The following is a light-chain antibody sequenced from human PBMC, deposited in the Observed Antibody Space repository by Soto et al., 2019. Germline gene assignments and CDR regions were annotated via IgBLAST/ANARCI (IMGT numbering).Light chain of an antibody. J-gene: IGKJ1*01. CDR2: KAS. CDR3: PQRSNWPRK. V-gene: IGKV1-5*03. CDR1: QSISTW. Sequence: DIQMTQSPSILSASVGDRVTITCRASQSISTWLAWYQQKPEKAPRILIYKASTLESGVPSRFSGSGYGTDITLTISSLEPEDFAVYYCPQRSNWPRKFGQGTKVE.